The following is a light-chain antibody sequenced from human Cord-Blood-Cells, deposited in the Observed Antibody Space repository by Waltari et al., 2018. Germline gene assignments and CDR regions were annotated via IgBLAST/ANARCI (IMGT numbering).Light chain of an antibody. CDR2: DVS. J-gene: IGLJ2*01. V-gene: IGLV2-11*01. CDR1: SSDVGGYNY. CDR3: CSYAGSYTVV. Sequence: QSALTQPRSVSGSPGPSVTISCTGTSSDVGGYNYVHWYQQHPGKAPKLMIYDVSKRPSGVPDRFFGSKSGNTASLTISGLQAEDEADYYCCSYAGSYTVVFGGGTKLTVL.